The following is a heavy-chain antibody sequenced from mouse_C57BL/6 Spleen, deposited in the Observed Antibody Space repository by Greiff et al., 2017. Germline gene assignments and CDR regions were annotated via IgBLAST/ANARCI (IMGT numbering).Heavy chain of an antibody. Sequence: EVQRVESGGGLVKPGGSLKLSCAASGFTFSSYAMSWVRQTPEKRLEWVATISDGGSYTYYPDNVKGRFTISRDNAKNNLYLQMSHLKSEDTAMYYCARDFRLRYFEVWGTGPRSPSPQ. J-gene: IGHJ1*03. CDR3: ARDFRLRYFEV. V-gene: IGHV5-4*01. CDR2: ISDGGSYT. D-gene: IGHD6-2*01. CDR1: GFTFSSYA.